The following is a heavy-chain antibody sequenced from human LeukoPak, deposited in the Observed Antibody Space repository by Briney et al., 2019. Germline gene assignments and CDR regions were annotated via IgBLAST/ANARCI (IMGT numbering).Heavy chain of an antibody. D-gene: IGHD3-22*01. Sequence: GGSLRLSCAASGFTFSSYAMSWVRQAPGKGLEWVSSISASGGTTYYADSVKGRFTISRGNSKNTLYLQMNSLRAEDTAVYYCAKDPLINYYDSSGFQYYFDYWGQGTLVTVSS. CDR3: AKDPLINYYDSSGFQYYFDY. V-gene: IGHV3-23*01. CDR2: ISASGGTT. CDR1: GFTFSSYA. J-gene: IGHJ4*02.